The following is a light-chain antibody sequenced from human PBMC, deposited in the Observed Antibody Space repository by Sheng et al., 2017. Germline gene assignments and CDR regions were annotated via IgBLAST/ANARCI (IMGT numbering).Light chain of an antibody. V-gene: IGKV1-12*01. CDR3: QQYYSFPYT. CDR2: AAS. J-gene: IGKJ2*01. Sequence: DIQMTQSPSSVSASVGDRVTITCRASQSISSWLAWYQQKPGKAPELLIYAASTLQSGVPSRFSGSGSGTDFTLTISCLQSEDFATYYCQQYYSFPYTFGQVTKLEIK. CDR1: QSISSW.